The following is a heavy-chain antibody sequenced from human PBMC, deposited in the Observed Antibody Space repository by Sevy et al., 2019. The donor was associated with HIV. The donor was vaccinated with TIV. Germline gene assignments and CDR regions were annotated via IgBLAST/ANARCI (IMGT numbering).Heavy chain of an antibody. J-gene: IGHJ6*03. V-gene: IGHV3-74*01. CDR3: VYYDFWSGSSEHYMDV. D-gene: IGHD3-3*01. Sequence: LLQQLGGLRLSCAASGFTFTNYWMHWVRQAPGKGLVWVSRISSDGGITTYADSVKGRFTISRDNAKNTLYLQMNSLRAEDTAVYYCVYYDFWSGSSEHYMDVWGKGTTVTVSS. CDR2: ISSDGGIT. CDR1: GFTFTNYW.